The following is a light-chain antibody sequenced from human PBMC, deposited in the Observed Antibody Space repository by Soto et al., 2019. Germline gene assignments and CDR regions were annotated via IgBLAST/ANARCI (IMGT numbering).Light chain of an antibody. CDR1: SPDFG. CDR2: EVS. J-gene: IGLJ2*01. Sequence: QSALTQPASVSGSPGQSITISCSGISPDFGVSWYQHFPGKAPKLLIFEVSNRPSGVSTRFSGSKSGNMAFLTISGLQSEDEGLYHCSSSSSTTTLFGGGTKLTVL. CDR3: SSSSSTTTL. V-gene: IGLV2-14*01.